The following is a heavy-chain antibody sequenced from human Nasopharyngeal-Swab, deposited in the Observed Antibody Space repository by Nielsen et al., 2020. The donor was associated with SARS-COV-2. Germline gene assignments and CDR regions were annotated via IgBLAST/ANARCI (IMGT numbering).Heavy chain of an antibody. CDR2: ITGNGDTT. Sequence: GGSLKISCAASGFTFSSYSMSWLRQAPGKGLEWVSTITGNGDTTYYADSVKGRFTISRDNSENTVYLQMNSLRAEDTALYHCARPLSRDSTWTTEANWFDPWGQGTLVTVSS. D-gene: IGHD6-13*01. CDR3: ARPLSRDSTWTTEANWFDP. V-gene: IGHV3-23*01. CDR1: GFTFSSYS. J-gene: IGHJ5*02.